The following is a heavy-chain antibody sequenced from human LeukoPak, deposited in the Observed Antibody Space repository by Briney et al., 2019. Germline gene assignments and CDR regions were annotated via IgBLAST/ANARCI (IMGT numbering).Heavy chain of an antibody. Sequence: SETLSLTCTVSGGSISSYYWSWIRQPPGKGLEWIGEINHSGSTNYNPSLKSRVTISVDTSKNQFSLKLSSVTAADTAVYYCARLAYCGGDCYWVDYWGQGTLVTVSS. J-gene: IGHJ4*02. D-gene: IGHD2-21*02. CDR1: GGSISSYY. CDR2: INHSGST. CDR3: ARLAYCGGDCYWVDY. V-gene: IGHV4-34*01.